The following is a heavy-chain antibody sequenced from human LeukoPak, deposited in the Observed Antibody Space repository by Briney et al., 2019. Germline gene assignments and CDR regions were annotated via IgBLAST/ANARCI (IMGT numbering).Heavy chain of an antibody. Sequence: SDTLSLTCNVSGVSISSSGYYWGWIRQPPGKGLEWIGSIYHSGSTHYNPSLKSRVTISVDKSKNQFPLNLASVTAADTAVYYCARGEIGSIGRLGYWGQGTLVTVSS. CDR2: IYHSGST. J-gene: IGHJ4*02. CDR1: GVSISSSGYY. CDR3: ARGEIGSIGRLGY. V-gene: IGHV4-39*06. D-gene: IGHD3-10*01.